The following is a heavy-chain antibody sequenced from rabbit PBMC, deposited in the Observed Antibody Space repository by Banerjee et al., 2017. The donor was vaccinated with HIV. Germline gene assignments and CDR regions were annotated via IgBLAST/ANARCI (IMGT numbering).Heavy chain of an antibody. CDR1: GFSFSSSYW. D-gene: IGHD6-1*01. CDR2: VCANGGST. Sequence: QSLEESGGGLVQPEGALILTCTASGFSFSSSYWICWVRQAPGKGLEWIGCVCANGGSTWYASCVNGRFTISRSTSLNTVNLKMTSLTAADTATYFCARGARYGGAGYAYNLWGPGTLVTVS. J-gene: IGHJ4*01. CDR3: ARGARYGGAGYAYNL. V-gene: IGHV1S43*01.